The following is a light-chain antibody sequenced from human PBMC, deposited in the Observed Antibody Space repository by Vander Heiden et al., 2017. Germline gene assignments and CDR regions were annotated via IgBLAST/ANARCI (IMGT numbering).Light chain of an antibody. V-gene: IGKV1-39*01. J-gene: IGKJ1*01. CDR1: RTISTS. Sequence: DIQMTQSASCLAASGGARVTVNCRASRTISTSLNWYQQKAGKAPKLLIYGASSLHDGVPSRFRGSGSGTAFTLTISDLQAEDFATSFCLQYYNAPRTLAQGTQVEIK. CDR3: LQYYNAPRT. CDR2: GAS.